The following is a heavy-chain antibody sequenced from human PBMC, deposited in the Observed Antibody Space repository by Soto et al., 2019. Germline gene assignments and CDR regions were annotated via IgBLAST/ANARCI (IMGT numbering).Heavy chain of an antibody. V-gene: IGHV4-31*03. Sequence: PSETLSLTCTVSGGSISSGGYYWSWIRQHPGKGLEWIGYIYYSGSTYYNPSLKSRVTISVDTSKNQFSLKLSSVTAADTAVYYCAGTAIVVVVAATDAGYFDYWGQGTLVTVSS. J-gene: IGHJ4*02. CDR2: IYYSGST. CDR3: AGTAIVVVVAATDAGYFDY. CDR1: GGSISSGGYY. D-gene: IGHD2-15*01.